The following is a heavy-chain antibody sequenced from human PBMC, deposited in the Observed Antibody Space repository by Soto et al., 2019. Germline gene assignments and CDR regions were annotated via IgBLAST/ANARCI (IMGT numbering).Heavy chain of an antibody. V-gene: IGHV4-39*01. D-gene: IGHD1-26*01. CDR2: IYYSGRT. CDR3: ATQEVGGSYVYTFDP. CDR1: GGSITSSSYY. Sequence: QLHLRESGPGLVKPSETLSLTCTVSGGSITSSSYYWGWIRQPPGKGLEWIGSIYYSGRTYYNPSLKSRVTTSVDTSKNQFSLKLSSVTAADTAVYYCATQEVGGSYVYTFDPWGQGTLVTVSS. J-gene: IGHJ5*02.